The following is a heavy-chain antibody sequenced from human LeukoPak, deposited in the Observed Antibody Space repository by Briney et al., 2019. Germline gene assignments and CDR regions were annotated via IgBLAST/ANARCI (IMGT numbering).Heavy chain of an antibody. J-gene: IGHJ5*02. V-gene: IGHV1-2*02. CDR1: GYTFTGYY. D-gene: IGHD6-13*01. Sequence: ASVKVSCKASGYTFTGYYMHWVRQAPGQGLEWMGWINPNSGGTNYAQKFQGRVTMTRDTSISTAYMELSRLRSDDTAVYYCARAGTAAAGMGWFDPWGQGTLVTVSS. CDR2: INPNSGGT. CDR3: ARAGTAAAGMGWFDP.